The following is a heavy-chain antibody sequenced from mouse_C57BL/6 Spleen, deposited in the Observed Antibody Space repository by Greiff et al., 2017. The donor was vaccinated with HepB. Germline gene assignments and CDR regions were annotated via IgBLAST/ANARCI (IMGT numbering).Heavy chain of an antibody. D-gene: IGHD1-1*01. J-gene: IGHJ4*01. V-gene: IGHV5-6*01. CDR1: GFTFSSYG. CDR2: ISSGGSYT. CDR3: ARHTTVVDDYAMDY. Sequence: EVKVVESGGDLVKPGGSLKLSCAASGFTFSSYGMSWVRQTPDKRLEWVATISSGGSYTYYPDSVKGRFTISRDNAKNTLYLQMSSLKSEDTAMYYCARHTTVVDDYAMDYWGQGTSVTVSS.